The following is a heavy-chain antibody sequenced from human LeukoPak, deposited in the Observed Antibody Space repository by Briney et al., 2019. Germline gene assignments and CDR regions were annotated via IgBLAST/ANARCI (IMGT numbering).Heavy chain of an antibody. V-gene: IGHV4-59*12. J-gene: IGHJ3*01. D-gene: IGHD3-16*01. CDR2: IHYSGST. Sequence: SETLSLTCTVSGDSIRSYYWSWIRQPPGKGLEWIGNIHYSGSTKYSSSLKSRVTISVDTSNNQLSLRVTSLTAADTAVYYCARLGALHDAFDVWGQGTLVTVSS. CDR1: GDSIRSYY. CDR3: ARLGALHDAFDV.